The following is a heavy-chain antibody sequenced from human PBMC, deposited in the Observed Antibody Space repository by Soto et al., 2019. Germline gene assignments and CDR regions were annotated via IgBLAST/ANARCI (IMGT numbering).Heavy chain of an antibody. V-gene: IGHV4-59*01. CDR3: AMGCYYYYIDV. CDR2: IFYTGST. D-gene: IGHD6-19*01. Sequence: QVRLQESGPGLVKPSETLSLTCTVSDGSINSDYWSWIRQPPGKGLEWIGSIFYTGSTNYYPSLKSRVAISLDPSKTHFSLILTYVTAADTAVYYRAMGCYYYYIDVWGRGTTVTVSS. CDR1: DGSINSDY. J-gene: IGHJ6*03.